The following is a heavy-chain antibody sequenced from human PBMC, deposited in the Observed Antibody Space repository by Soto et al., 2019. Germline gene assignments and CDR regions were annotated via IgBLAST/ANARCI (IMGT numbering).Heavy chain of an antibody. CDR3: AKEIFAAAYAATSAFDL. V-gene: IGHV3-23*01. D-gene: IGHD2-8*01. CDR2: VDGSGGDT. Sequence: GGSMRLSCAASGFTFSSHARGWLRQTPGTGPEWVAFVDGSGGDTFYADSVKGRFIISRDNSDNSLYLHMNSLRAGDTGRYFCAKEIFAAAYAATSAFDLWGQGTLVTVSS. CDR1: GFTFSSHA. J-gene: IGHJ4*02.